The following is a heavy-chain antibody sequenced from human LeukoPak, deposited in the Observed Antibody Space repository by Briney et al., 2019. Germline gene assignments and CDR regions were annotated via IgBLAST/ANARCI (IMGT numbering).Heavy chain of an antibody. CDR2: IYSGGST. V-gene: IGHV3-66*01. Sequence: GGSLRLSCAASGFTVSSNYMSWVRQAPGKGLEWVSVIYSGGSTYYADSVKSRFTISRDNSKNTLYPQMNSLRAEDTAVYYCARNIVVVTATWFDPWGQGTLVTVSS. CDR1: GFTVSSNY. D-gene: IGHD2-21*02. J-gene: IGHJ5*02. CDR3: ARNIVVVTATWFDP.